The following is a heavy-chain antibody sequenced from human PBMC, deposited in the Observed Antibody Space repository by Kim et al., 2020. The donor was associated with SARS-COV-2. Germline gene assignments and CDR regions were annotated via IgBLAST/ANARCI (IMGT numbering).Heavy chain of an antibody. D-gene: IGHD3-10*01. J-gene: IGHJ4*01. CDR2: IYSSGST. CDR3: ATRAVVRGVITYFDF. CDR1: GGSISTTSYS. V-gene: IGHV4-39*01. Sequence: SETLSLTCTVSGGSISTTSYSWGWIRQPPGKGLEWIGNIYSSGSTYYSPSLRSRVTLSVDTSQNQFSLRLSSVTAADTALYYCATRAVVRGVITYFDFWG.